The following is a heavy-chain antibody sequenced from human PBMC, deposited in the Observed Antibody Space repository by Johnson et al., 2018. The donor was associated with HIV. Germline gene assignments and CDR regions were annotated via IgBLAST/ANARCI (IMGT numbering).Heavy chain of an antibody. D-gene: IGHD2-21*01. Sequence: MLLVESGGGLVQPGGSLRLSCEASGFIFSSYWMTWVRQAPGKGLEWIGRIKGKSEGGTIDYDAPVKGRFTISRDDSKSTLYLQMNSLRAEDTAVYYCAKGLHIVVEGDAFDIWGQGTMVTVSS. CDR1: GFIFSSYW. CDR3: AKGLHIVVEGDAFDI. V-gene: IGHV3-15*01. CDR2: IKGKSEGGTI. J-gene: IGHJ3*02.